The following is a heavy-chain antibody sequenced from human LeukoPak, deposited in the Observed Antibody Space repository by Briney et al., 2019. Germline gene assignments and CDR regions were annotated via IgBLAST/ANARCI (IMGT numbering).Heavy chain of an antibody. Sequence: SQTLSLTCTVSGGSISSGGYYWSWIRQPPGKGLEWIGYIYHSGSTYYNPSLKSRVTISVDRSKNQFSLKLSSVTAADTAVYYCARAGPPGATQPIDYWGQGTLVTVSS. D-gene: IGHD1-26*01. CDR3: ARAGPPGATQPIDY. V-gene: IGHV4-30-2*01. CDR2: IYHSGST. CDR1: GGSISSGGYY. J-gene: IGHJ4*02.